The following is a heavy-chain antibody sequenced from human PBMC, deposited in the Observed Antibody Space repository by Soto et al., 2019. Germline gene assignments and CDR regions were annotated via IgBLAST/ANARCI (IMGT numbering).Heavy chain of an antibody. V-gene: IGHV1-18*01. CDR3: ARDRGSYALDY. J-gene: IGHJ4*02. D-gene: IGHD1-26*01. CDR2: ISANNGNT. CDR1: GYTFTSYG. Sequence: QVQLVQSGAEVKKPGASVKVSRKASGYTFTSYGISWVRQAPGQGLEWMGWISANNGNTNYAQKLQGRVTMTTDTSTSTGYMELRSLRSDDTAVYYCARDRGSYALDYWGQGTLVTVSS.